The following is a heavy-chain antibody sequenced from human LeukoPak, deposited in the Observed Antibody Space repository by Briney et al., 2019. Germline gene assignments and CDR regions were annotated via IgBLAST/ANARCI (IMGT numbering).Heavy chain of an antibody. Sequence: GGSLRLSCTASRFNFNIYGMHWVRQTPDKGLQWVAFIGYDGRHEGYADSVKGRFTISRDNSKNTLYLQMNSLRAEDTAVYYCAKVAEVGATGYYYYMDVWGKGTTVTISS. J-gene: IGHJ6*03. V-gene: IGHV3-30*02. CDR3: AKVAEVGATGYYYYMDV. CDR2: IGYDGRHE. CDR1: RFNFNIYG. D-gene: IGHD1-26*01.